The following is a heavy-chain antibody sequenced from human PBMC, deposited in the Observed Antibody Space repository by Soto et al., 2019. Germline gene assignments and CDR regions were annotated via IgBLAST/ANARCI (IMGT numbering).Heavy chain of an antibody. J-gene: IGHJ3*02. D-gene: IGHD3-22*01. CDR1: GYRFTSSY. V-gene: IGHV1-46*01. CDR2: LNPKSGTT. Sequence: ASVKGSCTASGYRFTSSYMHWVRQAPGQGLEWMGILNPKSGTTTYAPKFQGRVTLTRDTSTSTVYMELSSLSPGDTAVYYCATESSSDYFDSKGDIFDIWGQGTMVTVSS. CDR3: ATESSSDYFDSKGDIFDI.